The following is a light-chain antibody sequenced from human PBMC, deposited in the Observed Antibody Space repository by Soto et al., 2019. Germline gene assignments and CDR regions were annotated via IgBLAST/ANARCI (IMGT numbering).Light chain of an antibody. CDR2: ADN. CDR3: GSWDSSLSAYV. V-gene: IGLV1-51*01. CDR1: SSNIGGSS. Sequence: QSVLTQPPSGSAAPGQKVTISCSGSSSNIGGSSVSWYQQPPGTAPKLLIYADNKRPSGIPDRFSGSKSGTSATLGITGFQTGDEADYYCGSWDSSLSAYVFGTGTKVTVL. J-gene: IGLJ1*01.